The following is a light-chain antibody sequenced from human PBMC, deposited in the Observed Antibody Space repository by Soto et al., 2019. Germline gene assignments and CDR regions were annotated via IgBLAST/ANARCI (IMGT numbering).Light chain of an antibody. Sequence: QSVLTQPASVSGSPGHSITISCTGSNSDIGNYNIVSWYQQHPDKAPQLIIYEVTKRPSGVSNRFSGSKSGNTASLTISGLQAEDEGDYHCCSYAGRNVFVFGTGTKVTVL. CDR1: NSDIGNYNI. V-gene: IGLV2-23*02. J-gene: IGLJ1*01. CDR3: CSYAGRNVFV. CDR2: EVT.